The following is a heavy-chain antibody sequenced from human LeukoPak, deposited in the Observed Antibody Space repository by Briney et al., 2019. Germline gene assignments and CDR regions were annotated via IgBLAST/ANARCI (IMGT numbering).Heavy chain of an antibody. CDR3: ARMRGGSIGYHYYVDV. V-gene: IGHV4-34*01. Sequence: NPSETLSLTCAVYGGSFSDYYWSWIRQPPGKGLEWIGEINHSGSTNYNPSLKSRVSISVDTSKNQFSLKLTSVTAADTAVYYCARMRGGSIGYHYYVDVWGKGTTVIVSS. CDR2: INHSGST. D-gene: IGHD2-15*01. CDR1: GGSFSDYY. J-gene: IGHJ6*03.